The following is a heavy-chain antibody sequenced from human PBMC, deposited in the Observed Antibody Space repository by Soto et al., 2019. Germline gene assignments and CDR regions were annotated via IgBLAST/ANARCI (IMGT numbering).Heavy chain of an antibody. Sequence: QVQLVQSGAEVKKPGASVKVSCKASGYTFTSYAMHWVRQAPGQRLEWMGWINAGNGNTKYSQKFQGRVTISRDTSASTAYMELSSLRSEDTAVSSCASEYRGSYAYDYSSRMDVWGQGTTVTVSS. CDR1: GYTFTSYA. CDR3: ASEYRGSYAYDYSSRMDV. CDR2: INAGNGNT. J-gene: IGHJ6*02. V-gene: IGHV1-3*01. D-gene: IGHD1-26*01.